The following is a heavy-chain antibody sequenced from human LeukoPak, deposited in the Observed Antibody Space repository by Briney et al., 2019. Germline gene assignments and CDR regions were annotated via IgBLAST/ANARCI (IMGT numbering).Heavy chain of an antibody. CDR1: GGSFSGYY. Sequence: KPSETLSLTCAVYGGSFSGYYWSWIRQPPGKGLEWIGEINHSGSTNYNPSLKSRVTISVDTSKNQFSLKLSSVTAADTAVYYCARSRYDYVWGSYRYSLTYYFDYWGQGTLVTVSS. CDR2: INHSGST. CDR3: ARSRYDYVWGSYRYSLTYYFDY. J-gene: IGHJ4*02. D-gene: IGHD3-16*02. V-gene: IGHV4-34*01.